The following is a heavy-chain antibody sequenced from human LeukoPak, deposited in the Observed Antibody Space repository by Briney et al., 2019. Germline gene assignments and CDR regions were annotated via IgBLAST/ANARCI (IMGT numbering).Heavy chain of an antibody. Sequence: PGGSLRLSCAASGFTFSNAWMSWVRQSPGRGPEWVGRIKSKGDGGTTEYTAPVKGRFTISRDDSKNTLYLQMNSLKTEDTAVYYCTATLTPSDAFDIWGQGTLVTVSS. D-gene: IGHD4-23*01. V-gene: IGHV3-15*01. CDR1: GFTFSNAW. CDR3: TATLTPSDAFDI. J-gene: IGHJ3*02. CDR2: IKSKGDGGTT.